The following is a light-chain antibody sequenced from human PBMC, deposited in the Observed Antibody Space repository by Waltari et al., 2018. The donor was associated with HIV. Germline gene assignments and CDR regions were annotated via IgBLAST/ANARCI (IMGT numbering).Light chain of an antibody. CDR3: CSCPRSGIRYV. Sequence: QSALTQPASVSGAPGQSITIPCTGTSSNVGRDDLVAWYQQHPGEAPKLIIYEVTKRPSGVSNRFSGSKSGTTASLTISGLQAEDEADYYCCSCPRSGIRYVFGTGTKVTVL. CDR1: SSNVGRDDL. J-gene: IGLJ1*01. V-gene: IGLV2-23*02. CDR2: EVT.